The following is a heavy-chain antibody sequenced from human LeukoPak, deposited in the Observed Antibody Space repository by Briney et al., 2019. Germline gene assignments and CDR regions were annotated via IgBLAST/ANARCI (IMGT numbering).Heavy chain of an antibody. V-gene: IGHV4-61*01. CDR3: ARGGAARLHFQN. Sequence: SETLSLTCTVSGGSVSSGSYYWSWIRQPPGKGPEWIGYIYYSGSTNYNPSLQSRVTISVDTSKNQFSLNLNSVTAADTAVYYCARGGAARLHFQNWGQGTLVTVSS. CDR2: IYYSGST. D-gene: IGHD6-6*01. CDR1: GGSVSSGSYY. J-gene: IGHJ1*01.